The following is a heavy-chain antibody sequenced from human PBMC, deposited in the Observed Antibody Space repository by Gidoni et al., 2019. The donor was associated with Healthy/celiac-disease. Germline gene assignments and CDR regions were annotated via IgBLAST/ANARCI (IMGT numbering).Heavy chain of an antibody. V-gene: IGHV1-69*01. J-gene: IGHJ4*02. CDR1: GGTFSSYA. D-gene: IGHD3-22*01. Sequence: QVQLVQSGAVVKKPGSSVKVSCTASGGTFSSYAISWVRQAPGKGLEWMGGIIPICGTANYAQKFQGRVTITADESTSTAYMELSSLRSEDTAVYYCAREEYYDSSGYYDYWGQGTLVTVSS. CDR3: AREEYYDSSGYYDY. CDR2: IIPICGTA.